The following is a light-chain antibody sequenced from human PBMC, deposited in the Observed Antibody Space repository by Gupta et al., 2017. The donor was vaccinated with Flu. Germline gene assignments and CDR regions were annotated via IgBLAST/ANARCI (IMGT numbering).Light chain of an antibody. J-gene: IGKJ4*01. Sequence: PGERATLSCRASQSVSSYLAWYQQKPGQAPRLLIYDASNRATGIPARFSGSGSGTDFTLTVSSLEPEDFAVYYCQQRSNWRTFGGGTKVEIK. V-gene: IGKV3-11*01. CDR3: QQRSNWRT. CDR2: DAS. CDR1: QSVSSY.